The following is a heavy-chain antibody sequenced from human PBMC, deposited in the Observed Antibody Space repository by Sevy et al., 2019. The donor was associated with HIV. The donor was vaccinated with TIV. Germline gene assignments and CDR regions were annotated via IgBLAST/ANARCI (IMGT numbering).Heavy chain of an antibody. V-gene: IGHV3-21*01. CDR1: GFTFNYHF. Sequence: GGSLRLSCAASGFTFNYHFMNWVRQVPGKGLEWVSYISSASSYINYSDSVKGRFTISRDNAKNLVFLEMNNLRPEDTAVYFCARGDYYGSLYYFDYWGQGTLVTVSS. D-gene: IGHD3-10*01. CDR3: ARGDYYGSLYYFDY. J-gene: IGHJ4*02. CDR2: ISSASSYI.